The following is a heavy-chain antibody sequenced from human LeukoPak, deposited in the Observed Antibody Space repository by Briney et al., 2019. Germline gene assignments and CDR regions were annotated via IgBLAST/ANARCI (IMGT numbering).Heavy chain of an antibody. Sequence: GGSLRLSCAASGFTFSSYGMHWVRQAPGKGLEWVAVIWYAGSNKYYADSVKGRFTISRDNSKNTLYLQMNSLRAEDTAVYYCARDRGTAAAGADYYYYGMDVWGQGTTVTVSS. V-gene: IGHV3-33*01. CDR2: IWYAGSNK. D-gene: IGHD6-13*01. J-gene: IGHJ6*02. CDR1: GFTFSSYG. CDR3: ARDRGTAAAGADYYYYGMDV.